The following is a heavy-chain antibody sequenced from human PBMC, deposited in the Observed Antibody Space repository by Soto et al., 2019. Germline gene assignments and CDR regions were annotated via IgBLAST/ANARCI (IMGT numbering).Heavy chain of an antibody. D-gene: IGHD3-9*01. Sequence: ASVKVSCKASGDTFTSYAMHWVRQAPGQRLEWMGWINAGNGNTKYSQKFQGRVTITRDTSASTAYMELSSLRSEDTAVYYCARESGLRYFDWLSSAAFDIWGQGTMVTVSS. CDR3: ARESGLRYFDWLSSAAFDI. CDR1: GDTFTSYA. J-gene: IGHJ3*02. V-gene: IGHV1-3*01. CDR2: INAGNGNT.